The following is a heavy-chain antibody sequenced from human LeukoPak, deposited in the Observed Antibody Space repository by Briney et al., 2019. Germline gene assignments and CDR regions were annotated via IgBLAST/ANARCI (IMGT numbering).Heavy chain of an antibody. CDR1: GYTFTSYG. CDR3: ARLPARYYYDSSGYYGGWFDP. D-gene: IGHD3-22*01. J-gene: IGHJ5*02. Sequence: GASVKVSCKASGYTFTSYGISWVRQAPGQGLEWMGWISAYNGNTSYAQKLQGRVTMTTDTSTSTAYMELRSLRSDDTAVYYCARLPARYYYDSSGYYGGWFDPWGQGTLVTVSS. CDR2: ISAYNGNT. V-gene: IGHV1-18*01.